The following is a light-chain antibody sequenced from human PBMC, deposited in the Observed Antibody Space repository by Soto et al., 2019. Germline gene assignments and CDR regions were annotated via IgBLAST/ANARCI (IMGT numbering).Light chain of an antibody. CDR2: KAS. Sequence: DIQITQSPSSLSASVGDRVTITCQASQDISNYLNWYQQKPGQAPKLLISKASILDSGVPSRFSGSGSGTEFNLTISSLQPEDFATYYCQQYNSFIWTFGQGTKVDI. CDR3: QQYNSFIWT. V-gene: IGKV1-5*03. J-gene: IGKJ1*01. CDR1: QDISNY.